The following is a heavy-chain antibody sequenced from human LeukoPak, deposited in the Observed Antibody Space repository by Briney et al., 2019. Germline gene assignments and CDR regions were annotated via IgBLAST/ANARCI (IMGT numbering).Heavy chain of an antibody. CDR3: TRDLAAVPGPRMDV. J-gene: IGHJ6*02. Sequence: PGGSLRLSCAASGFTFSSYAMSWVRQAPGKGLEWVALINPDGSERYYVDSVKGRFTISRDNARNSLYLQMDSLRDDDTAMYFCTRDLAAVPGPRMDVWGQGTTVTVSS. V-gene: IGHV3-7*03. CDR1: GFTFSSYA. CDR2: INPDGSER. D-gene: IGHD6-19*01.